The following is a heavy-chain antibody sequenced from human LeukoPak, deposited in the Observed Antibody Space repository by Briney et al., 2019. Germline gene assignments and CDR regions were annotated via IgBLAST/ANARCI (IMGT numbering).Heavy chain of an antibody. CDR3: ARVGVGATDFDY. D-gene: IGHD1-26*01. V-gene: IGHV4-34*01. J-gene: IGHJ4*02. Sequence: PSETLSLTCAVYGGSFSGYYWSWIRQPPGKGLEWIGEINHSGSTNCNPSLKSRVTISVDTSKNQFSLKLSSVTAADTAVYYCARVGVGATDFDYWGQGTLVTVSS. CDR1: GGSFSGYY. CDR2: INHSGST.